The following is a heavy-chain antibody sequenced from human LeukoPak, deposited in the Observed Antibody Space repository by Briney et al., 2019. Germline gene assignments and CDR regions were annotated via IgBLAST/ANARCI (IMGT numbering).Heavy chain of an antibody. J-gene: IGHJ4*02. CDR3: ARTQNVDTAMVRYYFDY. CDR2: IYPGDSDT. Sequence: GESLKISCKGSGYSFTSYWISWVRQMPGKGLEWMGIIYPGDSDTRYGPSFQGQVTISADKSISTAYLQWSSLKASDTAMYYCARTQNVDTAMVRYYFDYWGQGTLVTVSS. D-gene: IGHD5-18*01. CDR1: GYSFTSYW. V-gene: IGHV5-51*01.